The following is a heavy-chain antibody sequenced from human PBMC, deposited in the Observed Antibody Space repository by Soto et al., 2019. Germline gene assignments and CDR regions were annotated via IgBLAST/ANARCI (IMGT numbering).Heavy chain of an antibody. J-gene: IGHJ5*02. CDR1: GFTFSTYG. V-gene: IGHV3-30*18. CDR2: ISYDGLRK. Sequence: QVQLVESGGGVVQPGTSLRLSCAASGFTFSTYGMHWVRQAPDKGLEWVAIISYDGLRKFYADSVKGRLTVSRDNSKNTMDLYLSNLSLEDRAVYSCVKDLHPARDGYHYGGCTWGQGALVTVCS. D-gene: IGHD5-12*01. CDR3: VKDLHPARDGYHYGGCT.